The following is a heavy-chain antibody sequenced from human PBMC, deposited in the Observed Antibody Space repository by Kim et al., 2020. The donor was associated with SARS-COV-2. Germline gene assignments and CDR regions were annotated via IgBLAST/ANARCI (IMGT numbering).Heavy chain of an antibody. D-gene: IGHD6-13*01. CDR3: ARADSSTSSSWYYFDY. V-gene: IGHV3-11*01. J-gene: IGHJ4*02. Sequence: SVKGRFTISRDNAKNSLYLQMNSLRAEDTAVYYCARADSSTSSSWYYFDYWGQGTLVTVSS.